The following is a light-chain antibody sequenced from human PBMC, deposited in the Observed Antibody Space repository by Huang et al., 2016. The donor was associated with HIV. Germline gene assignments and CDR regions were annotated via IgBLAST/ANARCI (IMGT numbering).Light chain of an antibody. Sequence: DIQMTQSPSTLSASVGDRVMITCRASQSISNWLAWYQQKPGKAPNLLIYKASTLESGGPSRFSGSGSGTEFTLTISSLQPDDFATYYCQQYNSHSRTFGQGTKVEIK. CDR1: QSISNW. CDR2: KAS. V-gene: IGKV1-5*03. J-gene: IGKJ1*01. CDR3: QQYNSHSRT.